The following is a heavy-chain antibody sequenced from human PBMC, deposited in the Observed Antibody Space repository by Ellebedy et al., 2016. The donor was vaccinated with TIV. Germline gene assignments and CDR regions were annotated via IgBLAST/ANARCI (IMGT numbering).Heavy chain of an antibody. V-gene: IGHV1-69*05. CDR1: GGTFSSYA. Sequence: SVKVSCXASGGTFSSYAISWVRQAPGQGLEWMGGIIPIFGTANYAQKFQGRVTMTRDTSISTAYMELSRLRSDDTAVYYCARQGWGLGWFDPWGQGTLVTVSS. J-gene: IGHJ5*02. CDR2: IIPIFGTA. CDR3: ARQGWGLGWFDP. D-gene: IGHD1-26*01.